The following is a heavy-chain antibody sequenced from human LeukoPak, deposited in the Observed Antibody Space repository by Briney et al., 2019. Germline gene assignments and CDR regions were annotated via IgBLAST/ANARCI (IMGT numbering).Heavy chain of an antibody. D-gene: IGHD3-22*01. CDR2: INPNSGGT. Sequence: ASVKVSCKASGYTFTGYYMHWVRQAPGQGLEWMGRINPNSGGTNYAQKFQGRVTMTTDTSTSTAYMELRSLRSDDTAVYYCARGTRGYYDSSGYFPDYWGQGTLVTVSS. CDR3: ARGTRGYYDSSGYFPDY. CDR1: GYTFTGYY. V-gene: IGHV1-2*06. J-gene: IGHJ4*02.